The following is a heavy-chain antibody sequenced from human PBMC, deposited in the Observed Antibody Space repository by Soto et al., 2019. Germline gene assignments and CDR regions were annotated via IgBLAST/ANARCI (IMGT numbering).Heavy chain of an antibody. CDR1: GFTVSSYA. J-gene: IGHJ5*02. D-gene: IGHD2-2*01. V-gene: IGHV3-23*01. CDR2: NIGSGGST. CDR3: PIYSQIRWDIVVVPAAAWFDP. Sequence: GGSLRLSFAASGFTVSSYAMSWVHHAPGNGLELVSANIGSGGSTYYADSVKGRFTISRHNSKNTPYPTMNNLRDKDTAVYYCPIYSQIRWDIVVVPAAAWFDPWGQGTLVTVYS.